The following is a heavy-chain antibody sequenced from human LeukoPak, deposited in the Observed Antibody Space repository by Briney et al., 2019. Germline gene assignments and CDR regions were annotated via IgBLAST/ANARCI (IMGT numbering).Heavy chain of an antibody. V-gene: IGHV4-34*01. Sequence: KPSETLSLTCTVSGGSISSYYWSWIRQPPGKGLEWIGEINHSGSTNYNPSLKSRVTISVDTSKNQFSLKLSSVTAADTAVYYCAGHYYDSSGYKYDYWGQGTLVTVSS. CDR3: AGHYYDSSGYKYDY. J-gene: IGHJ4*02. CDR1: GGSISSYY. CDR2: INHSGST. D-gene: IGHD3-22*01.